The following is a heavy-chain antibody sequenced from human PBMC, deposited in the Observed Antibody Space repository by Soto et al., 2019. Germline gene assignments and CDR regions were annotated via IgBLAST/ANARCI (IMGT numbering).Heavy chain of an antibody. Sequence: SETLSLTCPVSGGSISSGYYYWSWIRQPPGKGLEWIGYIYYSGSTYYNPSLKSRVTISVDTSKNQFSLKLSSVTAADTAVYYCASGAAMTLFDYWGQGTLVTVS. CDR3: ASGAAMTLFDY. CDR1: GGSISSGYYY. CDR2: IYYSGST. J-gene: IGHJ4*02. D-gene: IGHD5-18*01. V-gene: IGHV4-30-4*01.